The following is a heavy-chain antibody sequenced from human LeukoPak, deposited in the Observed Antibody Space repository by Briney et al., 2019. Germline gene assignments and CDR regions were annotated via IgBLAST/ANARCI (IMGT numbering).Heavy chain of an antibody. CDR2: VNPSDGNT. V-gene: IGHV1-46*01. CDR3: ARESRPGAKYFDY. Sequence: ASVKVSCKASGYTFTNSYPHWVRQAPGEGLEYMGMVNPSDGNTNYAQKFRGRVTMTRDTSTSTVYMELSSLRSEDTAVYYCARESRPGAKYFDYWGQGTLVIVSS. D-gene: IGHD1-26*01. CDR1: GYTFTNSY. J-gene: IGHJ4*02.